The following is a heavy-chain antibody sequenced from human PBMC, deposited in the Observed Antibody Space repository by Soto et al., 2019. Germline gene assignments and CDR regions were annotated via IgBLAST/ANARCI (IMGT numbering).Heavy chain of an antibody. J-gene: IGHJ6*02. CDR3: AAGSRGVGASHYYYYGMDV. CDR2: IVVGSGNT. V-gene: IGHV1-58*01. Sequence: SVKVSCKASGFTFTSSAVQWVRQARGQRLEWIGWIVVGSGNTNYAQKFQERVTITRDMSTSTAYMELSSLRSEDTAVYYCAAGSRGVGASHYYYYGMDVWGQGTTVTVSS. D-gene: IGHD1-26*01. CDR1: GFTFTSSA.